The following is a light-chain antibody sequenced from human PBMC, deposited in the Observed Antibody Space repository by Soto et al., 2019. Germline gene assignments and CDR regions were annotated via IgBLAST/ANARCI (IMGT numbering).Light chain of an antibody. CDR1: QDIRNY. CDR2: DAS. Sequence: DIQMTQSPSSLSASVGDRVTITCQASQDIRNYLNWYQQKPGRAPKLLIYDASNLETGVPSRFSGSGSGTDFTFTISSLQPEDIATYYCQQYDSLPPWKFGPGTKVEIK. J-gene: IGKJ1*01. V-gene: IGKV1-33*01. CDR3: QQYDSLPPWK.